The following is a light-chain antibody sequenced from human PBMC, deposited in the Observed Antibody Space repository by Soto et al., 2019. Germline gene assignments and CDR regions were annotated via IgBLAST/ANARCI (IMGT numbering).Light chain of an antibody. CDR3: QQYNDWPRT. J-gene: IGKJ2*01. CDR2: GAS. CDR1: QSVSSN. V-gene: IGKV3-15*01. Sequence: EIVMTQSPATLSVSPGERATLSCRASQSVSSNLVWYQQNPGQAPRLLIYGASTRATGIPARFSGSGSGTEFTLTITSLQSEDFAVYYCQQYNDWPRTFGQGTKLEIK.